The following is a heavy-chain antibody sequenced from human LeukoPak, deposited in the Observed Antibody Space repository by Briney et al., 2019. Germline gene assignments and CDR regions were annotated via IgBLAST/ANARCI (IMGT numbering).Heavy chain of an antibody. V-gene: IGHV4-30-2*01. Sequence: SRTLSLTCTVSGGSISSAGYYWSWIRQPPGQGLAWIGYIYHSGDTYYSPSLKSRVTISVDTSKNQFSLRLSSVTAADTAVYYCARVNRFLEWLVDFWGQGHMVTVSS. J-gene: IGHJ4*02. CDR1: GGSISSAGYY. CDR3: ARVNRFLEWLVDF. CDR2: IYHSGDT. D-gene: IGHD3-3*01.